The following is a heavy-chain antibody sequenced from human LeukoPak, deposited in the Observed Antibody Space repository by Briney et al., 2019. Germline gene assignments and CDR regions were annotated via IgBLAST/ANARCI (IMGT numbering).Heavy chain of an antibody. J-gene: IGHJ4*02. CDR3: ARGRRRGYSGYDFGY. D-gene: IGHD5-12*01. Sequence: ASVKVSCKASGYTFTSYGISWVRQAPGQGLEWMGWISAYNGNTNYAQKLQGRVTMTTDTSTSTAYMELRSLRSDDTAVYYCARGRRRGYSGYDFGYWGQGTLVTASS. CDR2: ISAYNGNT. CDR1: GYTFTSYG. V-gene: IGHV1-18*01.